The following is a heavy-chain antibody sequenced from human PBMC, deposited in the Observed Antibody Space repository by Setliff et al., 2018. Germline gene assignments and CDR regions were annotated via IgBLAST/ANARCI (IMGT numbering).Heavy chain of an antibody. D-gene: IGHD2-2*01. Sequence: PGGSLRLSCAASGFTFTNAWMSWVRQAPGKGLEWVGRIKSETDGGTTDYAAPVKDRFTISRDDSKATLYLYMDSLKTEDTAVYYCTTDRAGCYGTTCFNAFEIWGHGTMVTVSS. CDR1: GFTFTNAW. V-gene: IGHV3-15*01. J-gene: IGHJ3*02. CDR3: TTDRAGCYGTTCFNAFEI. CDR2: IKSETDGGTT.